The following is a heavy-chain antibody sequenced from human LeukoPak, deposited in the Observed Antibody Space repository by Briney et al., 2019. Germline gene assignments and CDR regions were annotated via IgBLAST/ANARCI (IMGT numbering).Heavy chain of an antibody. CDR1: GGSISSYY. Sequence: SETLSLTCTVSGGSISSYYWSWIRQPPGKGLEWIGYIYYSGSTNYNPSLKSRVTISVDTSKNQFSLKLSSVTAADTAVYYCARNLVGKTDFDYWGQGTLVTVSS. CDR3: ARNLVGKTDFDY. J-gene: IGHJ4*02. D-gene: IGHD6-19*01. V-gene: IGHV4-59*01. CDR2: IYYSGST.